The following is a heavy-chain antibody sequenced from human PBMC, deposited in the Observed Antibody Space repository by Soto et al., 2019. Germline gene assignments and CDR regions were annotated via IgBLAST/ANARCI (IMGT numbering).Heavy chain of an antibody. V-gene: IGHV3-23*01. D-gene: IGHD3-16*01. CDR3: ARAGGGAIRNWYFDL. Sequence: EVQLLESGGGLVQPGGSLRLSCAASGFTFSSYAMSWVRQAPGKGLEWVSAISGSGGSTYYADSVKGRFTISRDNSKNTLYLQMNSLRAEDTAIYYCARAGGGAIRNWYFDLWGRGTLVTASS. J-gene: IGHJ2*01. CDR2: ISGSGGST. CDR1: GFTFSSYA.